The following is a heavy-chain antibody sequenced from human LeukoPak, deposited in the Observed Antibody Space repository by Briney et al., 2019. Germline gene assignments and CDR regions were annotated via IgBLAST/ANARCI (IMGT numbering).Heavy chain of an antibody. CDR1: GFTFSSYG. V-gene: IGHV3-33*01. CDR2: IWYDGSNK. Sequence: PGRSLRLSCAASGFTFSSYGMHWVHQAPGKGLEWVAVIWYDGSNKYYADSVKGRFTISRDNSKNTLYLQMNSLRAEDTAVYYCARGHIRYNWNSWAFDIWGQGTMVTVSS. J-gene: IGHJ3*02. D-gene: IGHD1-7*01. CDR3: ARGHIRYNWNSWAFDI.